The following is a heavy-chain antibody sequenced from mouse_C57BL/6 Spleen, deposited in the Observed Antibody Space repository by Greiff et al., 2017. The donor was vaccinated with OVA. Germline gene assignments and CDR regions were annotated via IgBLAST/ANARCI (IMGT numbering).Heavy chain of an antibody. CDR3: ARDGTGFDY. D-gene: IGHD4-1*01. J-gene: IGHJ2*01. Sequence: EVQLVESGGDLVKPGGSLKLSCAASGFTFSSYGMSWVRQTPDKRLEWVATISSGGSYTYYPDSVKGRVTISRDNATNTLYLQMSSLKSEDTAMYYCARDGTGFDYWGQGTTLTVSA. CDR2: ISSGGSYT. V-gene: IGHV5-6*01. CDR1: GFTFSSYG.